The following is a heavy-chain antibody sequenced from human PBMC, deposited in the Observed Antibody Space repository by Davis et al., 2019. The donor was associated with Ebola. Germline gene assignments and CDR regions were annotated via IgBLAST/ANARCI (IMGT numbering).Heavy chain of an antibody. V-gene: IGHV2-70*01. CDR1: GFSLSTSGMC. J-gene: IGHJ3*02. CDR2: IDWDDDK. D-gene: IGHD3-22*01. CDR3: ARMGYDSSGYYYGYDAFDI. Sequence: SGPTLVKPTETLTLTCTFSGFSLSTSGMCVSWIRQPPGKALEWLALIDWDDDKYYSTSLKTRLTISKDTSKNQVVLTMTNMDPVDTATYYCARMGYDSSGYYYGYDAFDIWGQGTMVTVSS.